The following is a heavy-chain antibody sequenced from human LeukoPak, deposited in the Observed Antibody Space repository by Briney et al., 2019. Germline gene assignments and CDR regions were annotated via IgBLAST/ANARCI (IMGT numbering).Heavy chain of an antibody. V-gene: IGHV4-39*01. D-gene: IGHD2-2*01. Sequence: SETLSLTCTVSGGSISSSGYYWGWIRQPPGKGLEWIGSIYYSGSTYQKPSLKSRVTISIDTSKNQFALKLSSVTAADTAVYYCARHPYCSSVTCNLRDAFDIWGQGTMVTVSS. CDR2: IYYSGST. CDR3: ARHPYCSSVTCNLRDAFDI. J-gene: IGHJ3*02. CDR1: GGSISSSGYY.